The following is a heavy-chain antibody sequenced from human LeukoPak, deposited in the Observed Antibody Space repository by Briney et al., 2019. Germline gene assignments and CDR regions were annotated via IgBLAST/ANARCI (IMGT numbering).Heavy chain of an antibody. CDR1: GFTFSSYW. Sequence: GSLRLSCAASGFTFSSYWMHWVRQAPGKGLEWIGSIYYSGSTYYNPTLKSRVTISVDTSKNQFSLKLSSVTAADTAVYYCARDSRYFDWLLPYYFDYWGQGTLVTVSS. V-gene: IGHV4-39*07. CDR3: ARDSRYFDWLLPYYFDY. D-gene: IGHD3-9*01. CDR2: IYYSGST. J-gene: IGHJ4*02.